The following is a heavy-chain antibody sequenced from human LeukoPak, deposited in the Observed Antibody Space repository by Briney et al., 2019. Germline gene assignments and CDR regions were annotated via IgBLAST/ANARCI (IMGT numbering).Heavy chain of an antibody. CDR3: AGHILTDYYISYNYYMDV. CDR2: ISGSGGST. Sequence: GGSLRLSCAASGFTFSSYAMNWVRQAPGKGLEWVSSISGSGGSTYYADSVKGRFTISRDNAKSSLYLQMNSLRAEDTAVYYCAGHILTDYYISYNYYMDVWGKGTTVTISS. V-gene: IGHV3-23*01. CDR1: GFTFSSYA. D-gene: IGHD3-9*01. J-gene: IGHJ6*03.